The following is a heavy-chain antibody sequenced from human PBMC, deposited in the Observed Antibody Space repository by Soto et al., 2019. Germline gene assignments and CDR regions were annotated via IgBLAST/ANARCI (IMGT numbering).Heavy chain of an antibody. Sequence: QVQLVQSGAEVKKPGASVKVSCKASGYTFTGYYMHWVRQAPGQGLEWMGWINPNSGGTNYAQKFQGWVTMTRDTSISTAYMELSRLRSDDTAVYYCARGTTMVRVQGVMDVWGQGTTVTVSS. J-gene: IGHJ6*02. CDR2: INPNSGGT. CDR1: GYTFTGYY. CDR3: ARGTTMVRVQGVMDV. D-gene: IGHD3-10*01. V-gene: IGHV1-2*04.